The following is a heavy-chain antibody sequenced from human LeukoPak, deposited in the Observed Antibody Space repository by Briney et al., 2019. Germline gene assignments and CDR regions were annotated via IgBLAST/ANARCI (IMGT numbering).Heavy chain of an antibody. CDR1: GGSISSDY. V-gene: IGHV4-59*01. D-gene: IGHD3-10*01. Sequence: SETLSLTCTVSGGSISSDYWSWIRQPPGKGLEWIGYIYYSGSTNYNPSLKSRVTRSVDTSKNQFSLKLSSVTGADTAVYYWARALEWFGDVYYYGMDVWGQGTTVTVSS. J-gene: IGHJ6*02. CDR3: ARALEWFGDVYYYGMDV. CDR2: IYYSGST.